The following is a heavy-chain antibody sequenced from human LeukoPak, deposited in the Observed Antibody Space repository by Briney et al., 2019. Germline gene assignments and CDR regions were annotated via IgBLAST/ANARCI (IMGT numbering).Heavy chain of an antibody. D-gene: IGHD1-26*01. J-gene: IGHJ4*02. V-gene: IGHV4-4*09. CDR1: GGSISSYH. CDR2: ILTSGST. Sequence: SETLSLTCTVSGGSISSYHWSWVRQPPGKGLEWIGYILTSGSTNYNPSLKSRLTISGDRSTNHFTLKLSSVTAADTAVYYCARVRVSGSYLYYFDYWGQGTLVTVSS. CDR3: ARVRVSGSYLYYFDY.